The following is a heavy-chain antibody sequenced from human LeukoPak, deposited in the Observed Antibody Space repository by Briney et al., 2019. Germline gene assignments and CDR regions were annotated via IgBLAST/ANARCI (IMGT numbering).Heavy chain of an antibody. D-gene: IGHD6-6*01. Sequence: SETLSLTCTVSGGSISSYYWSWIRQPPGKGLEWIGYIYHSGSTNYNPSLKSRVTISVDTSQNQFSLKLSSVTAADTAVYYCARDRSMSGRTSSYGMDVWGQGTTVTVSS. CDR3: ARDRSMSGRTSSYGMDV. V-gene: IGHV4-59*01. J-gene: IGHJ6*02. CDR1: GGSISSYY. CDR2: IYHSGST.